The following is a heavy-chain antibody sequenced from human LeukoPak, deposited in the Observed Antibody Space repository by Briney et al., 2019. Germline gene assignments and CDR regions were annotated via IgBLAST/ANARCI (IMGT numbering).Heavy chain of an antibody. CDR3: ARGRYCSNGVCQYFDY. D-gene: IGHD2-8*01. Sequence: PGGSLRLSCAASGFTFSSYPMYWVRQAPGKGLEYVSAITHNGGSTYCANSVKGRFTISRDNSKNTLYLQMGSLRAEDMAVYYCARGRYCSNGVCQYFDYWGQGTLVTVSS. V-gene: IGHV3-64*01. J-gene: IGHJ4*02. CDR1: GFTFSSYP. CDR2: ITHNGGST.